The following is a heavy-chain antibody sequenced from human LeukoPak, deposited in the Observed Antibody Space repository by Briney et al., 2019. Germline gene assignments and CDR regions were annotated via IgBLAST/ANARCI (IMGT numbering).Heavy chain of an antibody. Sequence: SGGSLRLSCVASGFYFGGHAMHWLRQAPGKGLEWVAYITYGSDTIFYADSVKGRFTVSRDNAKNSLYLQMDSLRAEDTAVYFCARERNPAIVTAFDVWGQGTMVTVSS. CDR3: ARERNPAIVTAFDV. V-gene: IGHV3-48*04. D-gene: IGHD2/OR15-2a*01. CDR1: GFYFGGHA. CDR2: ITYGSDTI. J-gene: IGHJ3*01.